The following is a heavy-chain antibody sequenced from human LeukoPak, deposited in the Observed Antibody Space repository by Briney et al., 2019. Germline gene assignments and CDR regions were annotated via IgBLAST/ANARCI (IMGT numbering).Heavy chain of an antibody. Sequence: GGSLRLSYAASGFTFDDYGMSWVRQTPGKGLEWVSGINWNGGSTGYADSVKGRFTISRDNAKNSLYLQMNSLRAEDTALYYCARDSEYQMFDYWGQGTLVTVSS. CDR2: INWNGGST. D-gene: IGHD2-2*01. V-gene: IGHV3-20*03. CDR3: ARDSEYQMFDY. J-gene: IGHJ4*02. CDR1: GFTFDDYG.